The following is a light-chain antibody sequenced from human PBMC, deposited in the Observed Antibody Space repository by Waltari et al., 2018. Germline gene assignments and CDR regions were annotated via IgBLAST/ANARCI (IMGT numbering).Light chain of an antibody. Sequence: QSALTQEASVSGTVGQTVTLSCTGNSNNVGSYAVGWYQQISHGAPKTVMFGNSLPSVIPDRFSGSKSGTTASLTIAGLQPEDEADYCCSTWDYSLSAVVFGGGTKLTVL. CDR3: STWDYSLSAVV. J-gene: IGLJ2*01. CDR2: GNS. V-gene: IGLV1-44*01. CDR1: SNNVGSYA.